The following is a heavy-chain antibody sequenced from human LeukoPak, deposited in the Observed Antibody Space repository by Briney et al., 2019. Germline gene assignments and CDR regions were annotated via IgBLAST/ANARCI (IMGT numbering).Heavy chain of an antibody. CDR3: ARVGSGSFGWFDP. CDR2: INPNSGGT. Sequence: ASVKVSCKASGYTFTGYYMHWVRQAPGQGLEWMGWINPNSGGTNYAQKFQGRVTITADKSTSTAYMELSSLRSEDTAVYYCARVGSGSFGWFDPWGQGTLVTVSS. J-gene: IGHJ5*02. D-gene: IGHD1-26*01. CDR1: GYTFTGYY. V-gene: IGHV1-2*02.